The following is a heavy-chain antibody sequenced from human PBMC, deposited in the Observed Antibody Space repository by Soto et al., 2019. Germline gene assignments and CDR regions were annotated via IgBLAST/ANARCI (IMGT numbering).Heavy chain of an antibody. V-gene: IGHV4-30-2*05. D-gene: IGHD2-21*01. CDR3: AASCVGCGGFNYYGMDV. J-gene: IGHJ6*02. CDR1: GGSISSGGYS. CDR2: IYHSGTT. Sequence: SETLSLTCAVSGGSISSGGYSWSWIRQPPGKGPEWIGYIYHSGTTYYNPSLKSRVTISVDTSKNQFSLKLSSVTAADTAVYYCAASCVGCGGFNYYGMDVWGQGTTVTVSS.